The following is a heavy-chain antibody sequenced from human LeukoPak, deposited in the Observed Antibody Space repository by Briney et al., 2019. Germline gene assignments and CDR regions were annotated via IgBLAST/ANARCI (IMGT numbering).Heavy chain of an antibody. CDR1: GFTFSSYA. V-gene: IGHV3-23*01. CDR3: AKSALEWATFFDY. CDR2: ITDNGGST. J-gene: IGHJ4*02. Sequence: GGSLRLSCAASGFTFSSYAMSWVRQAPGKGLDWVSTITDNGGSTYYADSVKGRFTISRDNSKNTLYLQMNSLRAEDTAVYFCAKSALEWATFFDYWGQGTLVTVSS. D-gene: IGHD2-8*01.